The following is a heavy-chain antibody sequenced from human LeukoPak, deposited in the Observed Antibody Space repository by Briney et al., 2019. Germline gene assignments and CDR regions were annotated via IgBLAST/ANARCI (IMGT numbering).Heavy chain of an antibody. CDR1: GFTFSDLH. Sequence: PGGSLRHYCVAAGFTFSDLHIDYIRQAPGKARDRAARYRNKVNSYTTEYAASVKDRFTISRDDSTSSLYLEVNSLKTEDTAVYFCARVWGSSNWYFDLWGRGTLVTVSS. J-gene: IGHJ2*01. V-gene: IGHV3-72*01. CDR2: YRNKVNSYTT. CDR3: ARVWGSSNWYFDL. D-gene: IGHD2-2*01.